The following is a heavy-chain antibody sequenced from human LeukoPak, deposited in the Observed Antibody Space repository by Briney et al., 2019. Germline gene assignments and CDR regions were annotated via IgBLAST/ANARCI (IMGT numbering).Heavy chain of an antibody. CDR3: ASDRINNNWGRYYYYGMDV. CDR2: INHSGST. Sequence: SETLSLTCAVYGGSFSGYYWSWIRQPPGKGLEWIGEINHSGSTNYNPSLKSRVTISVDTSKNQFSLKLSSVTAADTAVYYCASDRINNNWGRYYYYGMDVWGQGTTVTVSS. V-gene: IGHV4-34*01. D-gene: IGHD7-27*01. J-gene: IGHJ6*02. CDR1: GGSFSGYY.